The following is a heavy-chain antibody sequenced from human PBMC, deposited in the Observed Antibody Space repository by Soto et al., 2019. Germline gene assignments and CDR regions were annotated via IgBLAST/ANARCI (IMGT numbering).Heavy chain of an antibody. V-gene: IGHV3-30*09. D-gene: IGHD6-19*01. CDR1: GFTFSSFA. CDR2: ISDDGSNK. Sequence: GGSLRLSCAASGFTFSSFAMHWVRQAPGKGLEWVSLISDDGSNKYYADSVKGRFAISRDNSKNTLYLQMNSLRGEDTAVYSCARVEQWLYIAKYWGQGTLVTAPQ. J-gene: IGHJ4*02. CDR3: ARVEQWLYIAKY.